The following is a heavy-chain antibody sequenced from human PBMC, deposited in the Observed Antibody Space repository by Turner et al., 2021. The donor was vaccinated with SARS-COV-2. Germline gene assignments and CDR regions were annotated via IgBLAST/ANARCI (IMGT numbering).Heavy chain of an antibody. J-gene: IGHJ3*02. CDR1: GLTFSSYA. V-gene: IGHV3-30*04. CDR3: ARAHTMIVVVITRYDAFDI. D-gene: IGHD3-22*01. Sequence: QVQLVESGGGVVQPGRSLRLSCAASGLTFSSYAMHWVRQAPGKGLEWVAVISYDGSNKYYADSVKGRFTISRDNSKNALYLQMNSLRAEDTAVYYCARAHTMIVVVITRYDAFDIWGQGTMVTVSS. CDR2: ISYDGSNK.